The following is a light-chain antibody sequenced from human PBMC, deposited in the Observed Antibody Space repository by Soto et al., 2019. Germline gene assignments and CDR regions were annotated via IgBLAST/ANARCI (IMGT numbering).Light chain of an antibody. CDR1: QSVSSSY. CDR3: QQSGRP. J-gene: IGKJ1*01. CDR2: GAS. V-gene: IGKV3-20*01. Sequence: EVVLTQSPGTLSLSPGERATLSCRASQSVSSSYLAWYQQKPGQAPRLLIYGASPRATGIPDRFSGSGSGTDFTLTISRLEPEDSAVYYCQQSGRPFGQGTMVDI.